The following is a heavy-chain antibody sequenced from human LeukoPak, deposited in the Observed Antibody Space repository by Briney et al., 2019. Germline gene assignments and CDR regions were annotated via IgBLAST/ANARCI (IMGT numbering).Heavy chain of an antibody. CDR3: AKDAHGGYYYGMDV. V-gene: IGHV3-23*01. J-gene: IGHJ6*02. Sequence: GGSLRLSCAASGFTFSSYAMSWVRQAPGKGLEWVSATSGSGGSTYYADSVKGRFTISRDDSKNTLYLQMNSLRAEDTAVYYCAKDAHGGYYYGMDVWGQGTTVTVSS. CDR2: TSGSGGST. D-gene: IGHD1-26*01. CDR1: GFTFSSYA.